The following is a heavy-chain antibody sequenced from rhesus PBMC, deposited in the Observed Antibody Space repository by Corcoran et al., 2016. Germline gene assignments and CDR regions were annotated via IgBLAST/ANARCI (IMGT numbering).Heavy chain of an antibody. J-gene: IGHJ4*01. V-gene: IGHV4-165*01. CDR2: ISGSGWST. Sequence: QVQLQESGPGLVKPSETLSLTCAVSGGSFSGYYWGWIRQPPGKGLEWIGYISGSGWSTAYNPPLKSRVTISTDTSKNQFSLKLSSVTAADTAVYYCARVGGSYGLDYWGQGVLVTVSS. CDR3: ARVGGSYGLDY. CDR1: GGSFSGYY. D-gene: IGHD1-44*02.